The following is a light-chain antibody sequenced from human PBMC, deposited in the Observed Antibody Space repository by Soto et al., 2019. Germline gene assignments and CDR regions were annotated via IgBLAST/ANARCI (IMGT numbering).Light chain of an antibody. CDR2: EVS. CDR3: TSYTSSSTLDV. Sequence: QSVLTQPPSASGSPGQSVTSSCTGTSSDVGTYDYVSWYQQHPGKAPKLIIYEVSNRPTGVSNRFSGSKSGHTASLTISGLQSEDEADYFCTSYTSSSTLDVFGTGTKVTVL. CDR1: SSDVGTYDY. V-gene: IGLV2-14*01. J-gene: IGLJ1*01.